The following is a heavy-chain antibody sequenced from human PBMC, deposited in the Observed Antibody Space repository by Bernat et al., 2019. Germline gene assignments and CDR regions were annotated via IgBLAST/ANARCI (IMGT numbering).Heavy chain of an antibody. V-gene: IGHV3-48*02. Sequence: EVQLVESGGGLVQPGGSLRLSCAASGFTFSSYSMNWVRQAPGKGLEWVSYISSSSSTIYYADSVKGRFTISRYNAKNSLYLQMNSLRDEDTAVYYCARDRGVGGSYPGDYWGQGTLVTVSS. D-gene: IGHD1-26*01. J-gene: IGHJ4*02. CDR3: ARDRGVGGSYPGDY. CDR1: GFTFSSYS. CDR2: ISSSSSTI.